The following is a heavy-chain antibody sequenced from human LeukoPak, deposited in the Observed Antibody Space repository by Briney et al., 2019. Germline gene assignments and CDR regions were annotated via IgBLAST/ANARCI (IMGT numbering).Heavy chain of an antibody. J-gene: IGHJ4*02. CDR1: GFTFSSYS. CDR3: ASGRTMTPPFFDY. D-gene: IGHD3-22*01. V-gene: IGHV3-48*04. CDR2: ISSSSSTI. Sequence: GGSLRLSCAASGFTFSSYSMNWVRQAPGKGLEWVSYISSSSSTIYYADSVKGRFAISRDNAKNSLYLQMNSLRAEDTAVYYCASGRTMTPPFFDYWGQGALVTVSS.